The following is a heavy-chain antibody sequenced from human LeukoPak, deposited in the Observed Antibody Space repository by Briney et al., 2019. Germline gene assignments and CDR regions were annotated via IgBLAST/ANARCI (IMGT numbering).Heavy chain of an antibody. D-gene: IGHD2/OR15-2a*01. CDR1: GGSFSGYY. CDR2: INHSGST. Sequence: QPSETLSLTCAVYGGSFSGYYWSWIRQPPGKGLEWIGEINHSGSTNYNPSLKSRVTISVDTAKNQFSLKLSSVTAADTAVYYCAGYLRSTITSWGQGTLVTVSS. J-gene: IGHJ5*02. V-gene: IGHV4-34*01. CDR3: AGYLRSTITS.